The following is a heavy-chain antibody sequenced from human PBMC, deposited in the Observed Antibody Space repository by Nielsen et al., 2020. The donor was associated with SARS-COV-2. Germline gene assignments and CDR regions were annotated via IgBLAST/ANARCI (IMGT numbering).Heavy chain of an antibody. J-gene: IGHJ4*02. CDR2: INSDGSRS. CDR3: ANRDY. CDR1: GYTFSDYY. Sequence: GGSLRLSCEGSGYTFSDYYMNWVRQAPGKGLMWVARINSDGSRSAYADAVKGRFIMSRDNARDTLSLQMNSLSVEDTAVYYCANRDYWGQGTLVTV. V-gene: IGHV3-74*03.